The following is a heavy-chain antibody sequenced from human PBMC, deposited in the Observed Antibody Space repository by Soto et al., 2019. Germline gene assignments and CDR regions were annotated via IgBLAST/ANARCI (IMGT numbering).Heavy chain of an antibody. CDR3: ARVAVRGVITSPFDY. V-gene: IGHV3-33*01. CDR2: IWYDGSSK. D-gene: IGHD3-10*01. Sequence: PGGSLRLSCAASGFTFSNYGMHWVRQAPGKGLEWVAVIWYDGSSKFYADSVKGRFTISRDNSKNTLYLQMNSLRAEDTAVYYWARVAVRGVITSPFDYWGQGTQVTVSS. CDR1: GFTFSNYG. J-gene: IGHJ4*02.